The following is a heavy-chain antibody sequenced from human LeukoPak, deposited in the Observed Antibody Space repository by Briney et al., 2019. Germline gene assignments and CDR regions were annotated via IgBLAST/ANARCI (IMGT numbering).Heavy chain of an antibody. CDR2: IKQDGSEK. V-gene: IGHV3-7*01. D-gene: IGHD1-26*01. J-gene: IGHJ3*02. Sequence: GGSLRLSCAASGFTFSSYWMSWVRQAQGEGLEWVANIKQDGSEKYYVDSVKGRFTISRDNAKNSLYLQMNSLRAEDTAVYYCAKDLLVGATAFDIWGQGTMVTVSS. CDR1: GFTFSSYW. CDR3: AKDLLVGATAFDI.